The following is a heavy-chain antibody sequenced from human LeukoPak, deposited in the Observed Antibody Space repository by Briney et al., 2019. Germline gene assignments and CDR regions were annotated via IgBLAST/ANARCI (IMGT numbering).Heavy chain of an antibody. CDR1: GFTFSSYG. V-gene: IGHV3-30*03. Sequence: PGGSLRLSCAASGFTFSSYGMHWVRQAPGKGLEWVAVISYDGSNKYYADSVKGRFTISRDNSKNTLYLQMNSLRAEDTAVYYCAPHPGGIVVVPAALFDPWGQGTLVTVSS. CDR2: ISYDGSNK. J-gene: IGHJ5*02. CDR3: APHPGGIVVVPAALFDP. D-gene: IGHD2-2*01.